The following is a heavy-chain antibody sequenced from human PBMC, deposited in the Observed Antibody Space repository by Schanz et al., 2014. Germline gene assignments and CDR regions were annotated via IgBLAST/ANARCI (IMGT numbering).Heavy chain of an antibody. D-gene: IGHD6-19*01. J-gene: IGHJ4*02. Sequence: QVQLVESGGGVVQPGRSLRLSCAASGITLSGYGLHWVRQAPGKGLEWVGFISFDGRNTGYAHSVKGRFTISRDNAKNSLYLQMNSLTAEDTALYYCVGIHVAVAEAFYWGQGALVIVS. CDR3: VGIHVAVAEAFY. CDR1: GITLSGYG. CDR2: ISFDGRNT. V-gene: IGHV3-30*03.